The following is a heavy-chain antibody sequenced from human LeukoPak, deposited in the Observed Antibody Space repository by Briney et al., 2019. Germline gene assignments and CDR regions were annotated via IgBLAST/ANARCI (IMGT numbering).Heavy chain of an antibody. J-gene: IGHJ4*02. D-gene: IGHD3-16*02. Sequence: SETLSLTCAVYGGSFSGYYWSWIRQPPGKGLEWIGEINHSGSTNYNPSLKSRVTISVDTSKNQFSLKLSSVPAADTAVYYCARGGSEMITFGGVIVASNDYWGQGTLVTVSS. CDR2: INHSGST. CDR1: GGSFSGYY. CDR3: ARGGSEMITFGGVIVASNDY. V-gene: IGHV4-34*01.